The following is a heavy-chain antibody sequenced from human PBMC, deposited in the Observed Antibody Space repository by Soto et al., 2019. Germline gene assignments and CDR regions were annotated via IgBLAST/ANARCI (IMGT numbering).Heavy chain of an antibody. CDR2: MNFNSGNI. V-gene: IGHV1-8*01. CDR1: GYTFTSYE. J-gene: IGHJ4*02. Sequence: QVQLVQSGAEVKRPGASVKVSCKASGYTFTSYEISWVRQATGQGLEWMGWMNFNSGNIGYAQKCQGRVTMTRNTSISTAYMELSSLRSEDTAVYYCAASSGWIDYWGQGTLVTVSS. D-gene: IGHD6-19*01. CDR3: AASSGWIDY.